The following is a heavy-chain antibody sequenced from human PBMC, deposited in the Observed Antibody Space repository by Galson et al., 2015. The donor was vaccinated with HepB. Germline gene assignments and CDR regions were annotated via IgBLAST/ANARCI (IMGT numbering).Heavy chain of an antibody. J-gene: IGHJ4*02. D-gene: IGHD3-10*01. CDR2: IWYDGSNR. V-gene: IGHV3-33*01. CDR3: ARGRGYGSGTYLDY. Sequence: SLRLSCAASDFTFSNYGIHWVRQAPGKGLEWVAVIWYDGSNRYYADSVKGRFTISRDNSKNTLYLQMNSLRAADTAVYYCARGRGYGSGTYLDYWGQGTLVTVSS. CDR1: DFTFSNYG.